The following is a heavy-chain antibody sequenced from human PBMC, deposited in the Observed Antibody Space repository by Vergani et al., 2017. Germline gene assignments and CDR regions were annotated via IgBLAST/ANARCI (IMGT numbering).Heavy chain of an antibody. Sequence: QVQLVQSGSELKKPGASVKVSCKASGSTFTSYGMNWVRQAPGQGLEWMGWIYTNTGNPTYAQGFTGRFVFSLDTSVSPAYLQISSLKAEDTAVYYCARERYSGYAREYFDYWGQGTLVTVSS. CDR2: IYTNTGNP. J-gene: IGHJ4*02. CDR3: ARERYSGYAREYFDY. V-gene: IGHV7-4-1*02. CDR1: GSTFTSYG. D-gene: IGHD5-12*01.